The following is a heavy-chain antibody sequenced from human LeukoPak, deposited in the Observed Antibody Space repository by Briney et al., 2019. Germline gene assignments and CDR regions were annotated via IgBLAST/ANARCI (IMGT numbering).Heavy chain of an antibody. J-gene: IGHJ4*02. CDR3: ARGFYYDSSGYYVYYFDY. V-gene: IGHV3-33*01. Sequence: PGGSLRLSCAASGFTFSSYGMHWVRQAPGKGLERVAVIWYDGSNKYYADSVKGRFTISRDNSKNTLYLQMNSLRAEDTAVYYCARGFYYDSSGYYVYYFDYWGQGTLVTVSS. D-gene: IGHD3-22*01. CDR1: GFTFSSYG. CDR2: IWYDGSNK.